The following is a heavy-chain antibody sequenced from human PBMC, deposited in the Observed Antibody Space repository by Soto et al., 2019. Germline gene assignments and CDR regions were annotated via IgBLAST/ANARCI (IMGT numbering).Heavy chain of an antibody. Sequence: QVQLVQSGAEVKKPGASVKVSCKASGYTFTSYDINWVRQATGQGLEWMGWRNPNSGNTGYAQKFQGRVTMTRNTSISTAYMELSSLRSEDTAVYYCARAKRYYYYYYGMDVWGQGTTVTVSS. V-gene: IGHV1-8*01. J-gene: IGHJ6*02. CDR1: GYTFTSYD. CDR2: RNPNSGNT. CDR3: ARAKRYYYYYYGMDV.